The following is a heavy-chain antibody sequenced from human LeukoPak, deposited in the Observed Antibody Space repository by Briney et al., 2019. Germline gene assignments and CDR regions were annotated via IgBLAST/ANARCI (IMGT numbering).Heavy chain of an antibody. CDR3: VKDVWNSYGRSYFDY. CDR2: ISSNGGST. V-gene: IGHV3-64D*09. CDR1: GFTFSSYA. Sequence: GGSLRPSCSASGFTFSSYAMHWVRQAPGKGLEYVSAISSNGGSTNYADLVKGRFTISRDNSKNTLYLQMSSLRAEDSAMFYCVKDVWNSYGRSYFDYWGQGTLVTVSS. J-gene: IGHJ4*02. D-gene: IGHD5-18*01.